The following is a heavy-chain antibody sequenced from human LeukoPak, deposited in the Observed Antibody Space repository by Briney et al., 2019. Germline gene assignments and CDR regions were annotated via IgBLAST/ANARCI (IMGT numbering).Heavy chain of an antibody. J-gene: IGHJ3*02. V-gene: IGHV3-23*01. CDR2: ISDTGNT. D-gene: IGHD3-22*01. CDR1: GFTLSSYA. CDR3: ASNMIVHAFDI. Sequence: GGSLRLSCAASGFTLSSYAMSWVRQAPGKGLEWVSAISDTGNTYHADSVKGRFTISRDSSKNTLYLQMNSLRAEDTAVYYCASNMIVHAFDIWGQGTMVTVSS.